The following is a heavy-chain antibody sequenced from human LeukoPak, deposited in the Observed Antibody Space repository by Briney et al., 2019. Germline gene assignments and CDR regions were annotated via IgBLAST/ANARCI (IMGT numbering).Heavy chain of an antibody. D-gene: IGHD3-3*01. CDR1: GFTFSTSW. V-gene: IGHV3-7*01. J-gene: IGHJ4*02. Sequence: GGSLRLSCAASGFTFSTSWMNWVRQAPGKGLEWVANIKQDGSEKYYVDSVKGRFAISRDNAKNSLYLQMNSLRDEDTVIYYCATLELSGGRYWGQGTLVTVSS. CDR3: ATLELSGGRY. CDR2: IKQDGSEK.